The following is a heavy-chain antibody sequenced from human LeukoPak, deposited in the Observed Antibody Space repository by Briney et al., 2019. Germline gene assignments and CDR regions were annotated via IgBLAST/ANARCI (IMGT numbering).Heavy chain of an antibody. CDR3: AKAVVAVAGTGYYFDY. Sequence: GGSLRLSCAASGFTFSSYAMSWVRQAPGKGLEWVSAISGSGGSTYYADSVKGRFTISRDNSKNTLYLQMNSLRAEDTAVYYCAKAVVAVAGTGYYFDYWGQGTLVTVSP. J-gene: IGHJ4*02. D-gene: IGHD6-19*01. V-gene: IGHV3-23*01. CDR1: GFTFSSYA. CDR2: ISGSGGST.